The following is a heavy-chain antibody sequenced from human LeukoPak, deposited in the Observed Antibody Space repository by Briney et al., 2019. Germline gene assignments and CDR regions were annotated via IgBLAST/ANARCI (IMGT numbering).Heavy chain of an antibody. CDR3: ARGSPTTIVVVEGWFDP. J-gene: IGHJ5*02. CDR2: IYYSGST. CDR1: GGSISSGGYY. Sequence: SQTLSLTCTVSGGSISSGGYYWSWIRQHPGKGLEWIGYIYYSGSTYYNPSLKSRVTISVDTSKNQFSLKLSSVTAADTAVYYCARGSPTTIVVVEGWFDPWGQGTLVTVSS. D-gene: IGHD3-22*01. V-gene: IGHV4-31*03.